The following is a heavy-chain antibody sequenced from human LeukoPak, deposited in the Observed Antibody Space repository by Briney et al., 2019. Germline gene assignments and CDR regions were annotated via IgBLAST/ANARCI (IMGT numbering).Heavy chain of an antibody. V-gene: IGHV4-39*07. CDR2: IYYSGST. CDR3: ASHVDIVATIRY. CDR1: GGSISSSSHY. Sequence: SETLSLTCTVSGGSISSSSHYWGWIRQPPGKGLEWIGSIYYSGSTYYNPSLKSRVTISVDTSKNQFSLKLSSVTAADTAVYYCASHVDIVATIRYWGQGTLVTVSS. J-gene: IGHJ4*02. D-gene: IGHD5-12*01.